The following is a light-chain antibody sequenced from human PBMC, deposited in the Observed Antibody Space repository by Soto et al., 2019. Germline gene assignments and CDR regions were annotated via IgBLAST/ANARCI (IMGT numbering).Light chain of an antibody. V-gene: IGLV1-51*01. CDR1: SSNIGKNY. Sequence: QSVLTQPPSVSAAPGQKVTISCSGSSSNIGKNYVSWYQRLPGTAPKLLIYDNNERSSGIPDRFSGSKSGTSATLGIAGLQTGDEAEYYCGTWDTSLSAVVFGGGTKLTVL. CDR3: GTWDTSLSAVV. J-gene: IGLJ2*01. CDR2: DNN.